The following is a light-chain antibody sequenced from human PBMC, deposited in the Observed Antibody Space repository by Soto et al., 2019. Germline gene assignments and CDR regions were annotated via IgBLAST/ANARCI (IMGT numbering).Light chain of an antibody. CDR1: QSVSSSY. CDR2: GAS. CDR3: QQYNNWPT. Sequence: EIVLTQSPGTLSLSPGERATLSCRASQSVSSSYLAWYQQKPGQAPRLLIYGASSRATGIPDRFSGSGSRTDFTLTVSRLQSEDFAVYYCQQYNNWPTSGQGTRLEIK. V-gene: IGKV3-20*01. J-gene: IGKJ5*01.